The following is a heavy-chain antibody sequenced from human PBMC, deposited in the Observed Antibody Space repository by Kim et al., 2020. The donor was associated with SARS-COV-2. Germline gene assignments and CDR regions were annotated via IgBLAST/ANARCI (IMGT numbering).Heavy chain of an antibody. CDR2: ISYDGSNK. V-gene: IGHV3-30*18. CDR3: AKPQWYYDIPPFDP. CDR1: GFTFSSYG. J-gene: IGHJ5*02. Sequence: GGSLRLSCAASGFTFSSYGMHWVRQAPGKGLEWVAVISYDGSNKYYADSVKGRFTISRDNSKTTLYLQMNSLRAEDTAVYYCAKPQWYYDIPPFDPWGQGTLVTVSS. D-gene: IGHD3-9*01.